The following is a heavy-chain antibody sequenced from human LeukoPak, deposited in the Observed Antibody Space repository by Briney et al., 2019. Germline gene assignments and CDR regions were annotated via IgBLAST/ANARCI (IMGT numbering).Heavy chain of an antibody. V-gene: IGHV3-23*01. CDR1: GFTFSSYA. CDR2: IGGSGGST. Sequence: GGSLRLSCAASGFTFSSYAMSWVRQAPGKGLEWVSAIGGSGGSTYYADSVKGRFTISRDNSKNTLYLQMNSLRAEDTAVYYCAKGYSSSRDAFDIWGQGTMVTVSS. CDR3: AKGYSSSRDAFDI. J-gene: IGHJ3*02. D-gene: IGHD6-13*01.